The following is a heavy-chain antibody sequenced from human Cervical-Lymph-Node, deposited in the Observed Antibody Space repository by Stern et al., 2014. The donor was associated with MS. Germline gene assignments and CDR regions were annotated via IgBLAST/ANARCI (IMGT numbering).Heavy chain of an antibody. CDR3: ATWGAGSSPPLFY. Sequence: VQLVQSGSELKKPGASVKVSCKASGYNLTTYAINWVRQAPGQGLEWMGWINTKTGNPTFAQGFTGRFVFSLDPSINSAYLQISSLKAEDSAVYYRATWGAGSSPPLFYWGQGTLVTVSS. CDR2: INTKTGNP. D-gene: IGHD6-6*01. J-gene: IGHJ4*02. V-gene: IGHV7-4-1*02. CDR1: GYNLTTYA.